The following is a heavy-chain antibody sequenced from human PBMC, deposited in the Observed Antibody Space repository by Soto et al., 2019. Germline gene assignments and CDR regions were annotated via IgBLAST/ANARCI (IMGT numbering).Heavy chain of an antibody. J-gene: IGHJ4*02. CDR3: ARGRLLPAVNFDY. V-gene: IGHV4-30-2*01. D-gene: IGHD2-2*01. CDR1: GDSISSGGYS. CDR2: IYQSGGA. Sequence: PSETLSLTCAVSGDSISSGGYSWNWIRQPPGKGLEWIGYIYQSGGASYNPSLKSRVTMSVDGSKNHFSLQLNSVTAADTAVYYCARGRLLPAVNFDYWGQGTLVTVPQ.